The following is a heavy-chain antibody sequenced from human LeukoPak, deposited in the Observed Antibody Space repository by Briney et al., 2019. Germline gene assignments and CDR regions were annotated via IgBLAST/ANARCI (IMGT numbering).Heavy chain of an antibody. J-gene: IGHJ5*01. Sequence: PGRSLRLSCAASGFSFRSYGMHWVRQAPGKGLEWVAVISSDEINEYYADSMKGRFTISRDNSKNTLYLQINSLRGEDTAVYYCAKGESITSAWFDSWGQGTLVTVSS. CDR1: GFSFRSYG. V-gene: IGHV3-30*18. D-gene: IGHD5-24*01. CDR2: ISSDEINE. CDR3: AKGESITSAWFDS.